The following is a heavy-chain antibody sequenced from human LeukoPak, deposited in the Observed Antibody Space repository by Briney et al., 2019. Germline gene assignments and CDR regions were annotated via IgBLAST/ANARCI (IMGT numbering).Heavy chain of an antibody. D-gene: IGHD4-17*01. Sequence: GGSLRLSCAASGFTFSSYAMSWVRQAPGKGLEWVSAISGSGGSTYYADSVKGRFTISRDNSKNTLYLQMNSLRAEDTAVYYCAKDYANTVTPRYFDYWGQGTLVTVSS. J-gene: IGHJ4*02. CDR2: ISGSGGST. V-gene: IGHV3-23*01. CDR3: AKDYANTVTPRYFDY. CDR1: GFTFSSYA.